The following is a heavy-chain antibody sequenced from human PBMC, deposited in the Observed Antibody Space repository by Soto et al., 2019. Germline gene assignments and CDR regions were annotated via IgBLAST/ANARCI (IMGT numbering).Heavy chain of an antibody. D-gene: IGHD6-19*01. V-gene: IGHV3-48*02. CDR2: ISSSSSTI. Sequence: GGSLRLSCAASGFTFSSYSMNWVRQAPGKGLEWVSYISSSSSTIYYADSVKGRFTISRDNAKNSLYLQMNSLRDEDTAVYYCARDQMSSGWYPIDHYYYGMDVWGQGITVTVSS. CDR1: GFTFSSYS. CDR3: ARDQMSSGWYPIDHYYYGMDV. J-gene: IGHJ6*02.